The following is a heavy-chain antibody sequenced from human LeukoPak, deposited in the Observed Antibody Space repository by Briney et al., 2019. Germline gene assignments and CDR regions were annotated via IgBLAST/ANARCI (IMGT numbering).Heavy chain of an antibody. D-gene: IGHD3-22*01. CDR1: GGSISSGDYY. CDR2: IYYSGST. J-gene: IGHJ4*02. Sequence: PSETLSLTCTVFGGSISSGDYYWSWIRQPPGKGLEWIGYIYYSGSTYYNPSLKSRVTISVDTSKNQFSLKLSSVTAADTAVYYCASYYYDSSGVDYWGQGTLVTVSS. CDR3: ASYYYDSSGVDY. V-gene: IGHV4-30-4*08.